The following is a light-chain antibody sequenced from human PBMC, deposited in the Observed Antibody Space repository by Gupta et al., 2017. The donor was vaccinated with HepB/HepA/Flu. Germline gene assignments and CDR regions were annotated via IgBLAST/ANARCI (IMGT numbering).Light chain of an antibody. CDR3: QHRSNWPLT. V-gene: IGKV3-11*01. CDR2: DAS. Sequence: EIVLTQSPATLSLSPGERATLSCRASQSVSSYLAWYQQNPAQAPRLLIYDASNRATGIPARFSGSGSGTDFTLTISSLEPEDFAIYYCQHRSNWPLTFGGGTRVEIK. CDR1: QSVSSY. J-gene: IGKJ4*01.